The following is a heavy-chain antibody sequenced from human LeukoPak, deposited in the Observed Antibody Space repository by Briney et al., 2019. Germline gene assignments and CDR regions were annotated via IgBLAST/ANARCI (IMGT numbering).Heavy chain of an antibody. D-gene: IGHD2-2*03. CDR1: GDSFSSNSAA. CDR2: TYYRSKWYD. CDR3: ARDGYCSSTSCYALDY. J-gene: IGHJ4*02. V-gene: IGHV6-1*01. Sequence: SQTLSLTCAISGDSFSSNSAAWNWLRQSPSRGLEWLGRTYYRSKWYDDYAVSGKSRITINPDTSKNQFSLQLNSVTPEDTAVYYCARDGYCSSTSCYALDYWGQGTLVTVSS.